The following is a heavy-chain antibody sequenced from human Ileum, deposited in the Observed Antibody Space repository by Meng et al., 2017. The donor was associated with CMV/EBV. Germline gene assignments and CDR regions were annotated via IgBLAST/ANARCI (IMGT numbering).Heavy chain of an antibody. CDR3: TRGAGAHSAKYDF. CDR2: IETSTGIP. V-gene: IGHV7-4-1*02. D-gene: IGHD6-13*01. Sequence: KTSGYDFITYGINWVREAPGQRLEWMGWIETSTGIPGYAPDFTGRFVFSLDASVSTAYLQISSLRAEDTAVYYCTRGAGAHSAKYDFWGRGTLVTVSS. J-gene: IGHJ4*02. CDR1: GYDFITYG.